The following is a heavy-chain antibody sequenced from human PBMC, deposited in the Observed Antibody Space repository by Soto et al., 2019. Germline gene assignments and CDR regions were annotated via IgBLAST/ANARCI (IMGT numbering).Heavy chain of an antibody. CDR2: IYYSGST. V-gene: IGHV4-59*01. D-gene: IGHD6-19*01. J-gene: IGHJ5*02. Sequence: SETLSLPCTVSGGSISSYYWSWIRQPPGKGLEWIGYIYYSGSTNYNPSLKSRVTISVDTSKNQFSLKLSSVTAADTAVYYCARVGSGWYGAGGNWFDPWGQGTMVTVSS. CDR1: GGSISSYY. CDR3: ARVGSGWYGAGGNWFDP.